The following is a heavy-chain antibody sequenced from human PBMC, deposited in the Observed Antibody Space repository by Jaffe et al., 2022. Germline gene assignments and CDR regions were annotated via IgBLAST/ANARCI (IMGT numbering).Heavy chain of an antibody. CDR2: ISWNSGSI. V-gene: IGHV3-9*01. D-gene: IGHD3-3*01. Sequence: EVQLVESGGGLVQPGRSLRLSCAASGFTFDDYAMHWVRQAPGKGLEWVSGISWNSGSIGYADSVKGRFTISRDNAKNSLYLQMNSLRAEDTALYYCAKDRITIFGVVIPSSAFDIWGQGTMVTVSS. J-gene: IGHJ3*02. CDR1: GFTFDDYA. CDR3: AKDRITIFGVVIPSSAFDI.